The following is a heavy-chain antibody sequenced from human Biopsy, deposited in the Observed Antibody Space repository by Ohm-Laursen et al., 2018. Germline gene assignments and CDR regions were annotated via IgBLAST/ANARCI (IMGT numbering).Heavy chain of an antibody. J-gene: IGHJ6*02. V-gene: IGHV3-30*18. Sequence: SLRLSCSASGFTFNNYGMQWVRQAPGKGLKWVAFIFYDGSNTYYADSVEGRFTISRDNSRDTLYLQMSSLRAEDTAVYYCAKDRYNYTPIGGFSMDVWGQGTTVTVSS. CDR3: AKDRYNYTPIGGFSMDV. CDR2: IFYDGSNT. CDR1: GFTFNNYG. D-gene: IGHD5-18*01.